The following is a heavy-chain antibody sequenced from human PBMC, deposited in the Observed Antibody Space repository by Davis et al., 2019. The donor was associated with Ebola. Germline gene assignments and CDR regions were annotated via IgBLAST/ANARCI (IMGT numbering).Heavy chain of an antibody. V-gene: IGHV4-59*12. J-gene: IGHJ4*02. Sequence: SETLSLTCTVSGGSISSYYWSWIRQPPGKGLEWMGYIYYSGSTNYNPSLKSRVTISVDTSKNQFSLKLSSVTAADTAVYYCARGDSYYDPSGYYAGPEAPDHWGQGTLVSVSS. D-gene: IGHD3-22*01. CDR2: IYYSGST. CDR3: ARGDSYYDPSGYYAGPEAPDH. CDR1: GGSISSYY.